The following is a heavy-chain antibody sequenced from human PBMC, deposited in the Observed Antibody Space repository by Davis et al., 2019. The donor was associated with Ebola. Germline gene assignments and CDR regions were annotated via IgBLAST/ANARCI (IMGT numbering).Heavy chain of an antibody. CDR2: IIPIFGTA. CDR3: AAGETYYYDSSGYLDY. V-gene: IGHV1-69*13. J-gene: IGHJ4*02. Sequence: SVKVSCKASGGTFSSYAISWVRQAPGQGLEWMGGIIPIFGTANYAQKFQGRVTITADESTSTAYMELRSLRSDDTAVYYCAAGETYYYDSSGYLDYWGQGTLVTVSS. CDR1: GGTFSSYA. D-gene: IGHD3-22*01.